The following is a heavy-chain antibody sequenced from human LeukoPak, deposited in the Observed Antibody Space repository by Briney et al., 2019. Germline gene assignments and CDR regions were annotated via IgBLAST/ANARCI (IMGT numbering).Heavy chain of an antibody. CDR2: IKQDGSEK. V-gene: IGHV3-7*01. Sequence: PGGSLRLSCAASGFTFSSYWMSWVRQAPGKGLEWVANIKQDGSEKYYVDSVKGRFTISRDNAKNSLYLQMNSLRAEDTAVYYCARDLAVLRSIGWLATSDYWGQGTLVTVSS. CDR1: GFTFSSYW. D-gene: IGHD3-3*01. J-gene: IGHJ4*02. CDR3: ARDLAVLRSIGWLATSDY.